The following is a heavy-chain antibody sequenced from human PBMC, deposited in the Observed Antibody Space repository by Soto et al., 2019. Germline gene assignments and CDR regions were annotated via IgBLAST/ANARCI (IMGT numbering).Heavy chain of an antibody. CDR2: INSAGSAS. CDR3: ATGGYSYGWGY. Sequence: EVQLVESGGGLVQPGGSMRLSCVGSGFTFSSYWMHWVRQVTGKGPVWVSRINSAGSASSYVDFVKGRFTVSRDNAKNTLYLEMNSLSAEDTAVYYCATGGYSYGWGYWGQGTLVTVSA. J-gene: IGHJ4*02. D-gene: IGHD5-18*01. V-gene: IGHV3-74*01. CDR1: GFTFSSYW.